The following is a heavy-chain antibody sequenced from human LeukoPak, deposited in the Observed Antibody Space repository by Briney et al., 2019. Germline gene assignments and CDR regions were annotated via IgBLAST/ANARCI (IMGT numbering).Heavy chain of an antibody. Sequence: PSETLSLTCTVSGASISSYCWSWIRQSPGKGLEWIGHICHSGSTNNNPSLKSRVTISVDTSKNQFSLRLSSVTAADTALYYCARHAAFADYQSHLTHFDYWGQGTLVTVSS. J-gene: IGHJ4*02. V-gene: IGHV4-59*08. CDR2: ICHSGST. D-gene: IGHD4/OR15-4a*01. CDR3: ARHAAFADYQSHLTHFDY. CDR1: GASISSYC.